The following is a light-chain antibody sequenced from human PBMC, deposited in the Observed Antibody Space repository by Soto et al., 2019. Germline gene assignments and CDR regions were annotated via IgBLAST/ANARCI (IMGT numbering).Light chain of an antibody. Sequence: DVQMXQSPSSVSAXVXDXVTIXXRASHYIGTWLAWYQQKPGKAPKLLINAASNLQSGVPSRFGGSGSGTDFTLTISSLQPEDFSTYYCQQASSFPLTFGGGTKVDVK. V-gene: IGKV1-12*01. CDR2: AAS. J-gene: IGKJ4*01. CDR1: HYIGTW. CDR3: QQASSFPLT.